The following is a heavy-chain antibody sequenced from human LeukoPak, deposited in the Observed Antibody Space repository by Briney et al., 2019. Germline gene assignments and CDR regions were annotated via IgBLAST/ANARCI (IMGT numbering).Heavy chain of an antibody. CDR1: GESFSGYY. J-gene: IGHJ5*02. CDR3: ARGRSRVPAAS. D-gene: IGHD2-2*01. V-gene: IGHV4-34*01. CDR2: INHSGST. Sequence: SETLSLTCAVYGESFSGYYCNWFRQPPGKGLEWIGEINHSGSTDYNPSLKSRVTISLDTSKKYFSLHLTSVTAADTAVYYCARGRSRVPAASWGRGTLVTVSS.